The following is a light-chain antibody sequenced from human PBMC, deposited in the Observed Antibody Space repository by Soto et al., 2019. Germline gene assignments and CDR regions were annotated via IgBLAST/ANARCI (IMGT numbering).Light chain of an antibody. Sequence: DIVLTQSPGPLSLSPGERATLSCRASQSVTNNYLAWYQQKPGQAPRLLIDGASSRATGVPDRFSGTGSGTDFTLTISRLEPEDFAVYYCQQRSNWPGTFGQGTKVDIK. CDR2: GAS. V-gene: IGKV3D-20*02. J-gene: IGKJ1*01. CDR1: QSVTNNY. CDR3: QQRSNWPGT.